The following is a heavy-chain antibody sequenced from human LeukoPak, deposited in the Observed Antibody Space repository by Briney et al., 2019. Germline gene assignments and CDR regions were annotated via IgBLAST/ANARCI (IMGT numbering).Heavy chain of an antibody. CDR1: VFTFSSYA. CDR3: AKDLIDSSGHTYYYYMDV. Sequence: GGSLRLSCAASVFTFSSYAMTWVRQAPGKGLEWVSAISGSGGNTYYAGSVKGRFTISRDNSKNTLYLQMNSLRAEDTAVYYCAKDLIDSSGHTYYYYMDVWGKGTTVTVSS. V-gene: IGHV3-23*01. J-gene: IGHJ6*03. D-gene: IGHD3-22*01. CDR2: ISGSGGNT.